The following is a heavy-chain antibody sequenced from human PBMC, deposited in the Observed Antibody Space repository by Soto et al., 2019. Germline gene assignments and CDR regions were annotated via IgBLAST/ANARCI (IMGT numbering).Heavy chain of an antibody. CDR1: GGSISSYF. V-gene: IGHV4-59*01. D-gene: IGHD3-22*01. CDR2: IHYSVTI. Sequence: SETLSLTCTVSGGSISSYFWSWIRQPPRKVLEWIGYIHYSVTINYNPSLKSRVTISLDTSKSQFSLKLISVTAADTAVFYCARDVGGSPRLLPTNWFDPWGQGTVVTVSS. J-gene: IGHJ5*02. CDR3: ARDVGGSPRLLPTNWFDP.